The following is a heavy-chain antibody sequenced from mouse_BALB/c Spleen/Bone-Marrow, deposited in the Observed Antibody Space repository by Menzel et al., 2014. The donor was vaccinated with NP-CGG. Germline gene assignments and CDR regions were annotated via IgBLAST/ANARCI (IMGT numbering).Heavy chain of an antibody. J-gene: IGHJ3*01. Sequence: LKQSGSELVRPGASVELSCKASGYTFTSYWMHWVKQRHGQGLEWIGNIYPGSGSTNYDEKFKSKGTLTVDTSSSTAYMHLSSLTSEDSAVYYCTRGFAYWGQGTLVTVSA. CDR1: GYTFTSYW. CDR3: TRGFAY. V-gene: IGHV1S22*01. CDR2: IYPGSGST.